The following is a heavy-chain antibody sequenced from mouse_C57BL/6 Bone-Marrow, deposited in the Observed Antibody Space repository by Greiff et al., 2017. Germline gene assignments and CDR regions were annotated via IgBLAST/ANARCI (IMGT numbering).Heavy chain of an antibody. CDR1: GYTFTSYW. Sequence: QVQLQQPGAELVKPGASVKLSCKASGYTFTSYWMQWVKQRPGQGLEWIGEIDPSDSYTNYNQKFKGKATLTVDTSSSTAYMQLSCLTSEDSAVYYCAISGLLLSFPYWYFDVWGTGTTVTVSS. V-gene: IGHV1-50*01. CDR2: IDPSDSYT. J-gene: IGHJ1*03. CDR3: AISGLLLSFPYWYFDV. D-gene: IGHD2-3*01.